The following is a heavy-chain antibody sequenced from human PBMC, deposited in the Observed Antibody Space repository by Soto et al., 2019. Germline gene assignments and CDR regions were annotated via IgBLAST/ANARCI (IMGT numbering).Heavy chain of an antibody. CDR2: IYHSGST. CDR1: GGSISSGGYS. CDR3: ARDHSGSYAFDI. V-gene: IGHV4-30-2*01. Sequence: PSETLSLTCAVSGGSISSGGYSWSWIRQPPGKGLEWIGYIYHSGSTYYNPSLKSRVTISVDRSKNQFSLKLSSVTAADTAVYNCARDHSGSYAFDIWGQETMVNVS. D-gene: IGHD1-26*01. J-gene: IGHJ3*02.